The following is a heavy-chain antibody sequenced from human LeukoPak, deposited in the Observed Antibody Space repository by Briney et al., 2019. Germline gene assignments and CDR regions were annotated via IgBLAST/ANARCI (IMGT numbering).Heavy chain of an antibody. Sequence: GGSLRLSCAASGFIFSDYAMSWVRQAPGKGLEWVSAISGGGETSYYTGSVEGRFTISRDNSKNMLYLQMNSLRVEDTAIYYCATYDSWSGYNIAYWGQGTQVTVSS. D-gene: IGHD3-3*01. J-gene: IGHJ4*02. CDR3: ATYDSWSGYNIAY. CDR1: GFIFSDYA. V-gene: IGHV3-23*01. CDR2: ISGGGETS.